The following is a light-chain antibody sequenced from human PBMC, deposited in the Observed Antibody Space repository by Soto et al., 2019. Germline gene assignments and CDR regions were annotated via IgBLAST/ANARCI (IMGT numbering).Light chain of an antibody. CDR3: QQYYSYPHT. J-gene: IGKJ1*01. V-gene: IGKV1-8*01. CDR2: AAS. CDR1: QGISSY. Sequence: AIRMTQSPSSFSASTGDRVTITCRASQGISSYLAWYQQKPGKAPKLLIYAASTLQSGVPSRFSGSGSGTDFTLTLSCLMSEDFATYYSQQYYSYPHTFGQGTKVEIK.